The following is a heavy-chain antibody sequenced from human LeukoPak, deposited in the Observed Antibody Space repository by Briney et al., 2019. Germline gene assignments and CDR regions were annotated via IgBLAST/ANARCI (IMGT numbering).Heavy chain of an antibody. J-gene: IGHJ4*02. CDR1: GFTFSSYG. CDR3: AKEAREYSSSWYGS. Sequence: GGSLRLSCAASGFTFSSYGVHWVRQAPGKGLEGVAFIRYDGGNKYYADSVKGRFTISRDNSKNTLYLQMNSLRAEDTAVHYCAKEAREYSSSWYGSWGQGTLVTVSS. V-gene: IGHV3-30*02. D-gene: IGHD6-13*01. CDR2: IRYDGGNK.